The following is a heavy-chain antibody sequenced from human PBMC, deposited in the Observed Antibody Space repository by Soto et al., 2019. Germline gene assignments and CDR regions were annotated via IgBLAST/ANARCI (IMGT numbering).Heavy chain of an antibody. CDR1: GYSFTSYW. CDR3: ATAISGWSNDAFDI. D-gene: IGHD6-19*01. CDR2: IDPSDSYT. V-gene: IGHV5-10-1*01. J-gene: IGHJ3*02. Sequence: GESLKISCKGSGYSFTSYWISWVRQMPGKGLEWMGRIDPSDSYTNYSPSFQGHVTISADKSISTAYLQWSSLKASDTAMYYCATAISGWSNDAFDIWGQGTMVTVSS.